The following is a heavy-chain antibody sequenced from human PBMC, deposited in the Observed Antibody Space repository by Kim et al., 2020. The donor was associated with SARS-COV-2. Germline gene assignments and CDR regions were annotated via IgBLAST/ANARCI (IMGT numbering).Heavy chain of an antibody. D-gene: IGHD3-3*01. CDR3: ARGRSAQFDH. J-gene: IGHJ4*02. Sequence: GGSLRLSCAASGFTFSSDAMSWVRQAPGKGLEWVSEISGSGDSTDYADSVKGRFTISRDNSKNTLYLQMNSLRAEDTAVYYCARGRSAQFDHWGQGHRVTVSS. V-gene: IGHV3-23*01. CDR1: GFTFSSDA. CDR2: ISGSGDST.